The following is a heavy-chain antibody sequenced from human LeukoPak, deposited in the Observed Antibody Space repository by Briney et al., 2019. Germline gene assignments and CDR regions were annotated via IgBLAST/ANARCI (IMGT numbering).Heavy chain of an antibody. Sequence: ASVKVSCKASGYTFITYYIHWVRQTPGQGLEWMGIINPSGGSTTYAQKFQGRVTMTRDTSTSTVYMDLTSLRSEDTAVYYCARGCCDGSSGYYGRLWDAFDIWGQGTMVTVSS. CDR1: GYTFITYY. D-gene: IGHD3-22*01. J-gene: IGHJ3*02. CDR2: INPSGGST. CDR3: ARGCCDGSSGYYGRLWDAFDI. V-gene: IGHV1-46*01.